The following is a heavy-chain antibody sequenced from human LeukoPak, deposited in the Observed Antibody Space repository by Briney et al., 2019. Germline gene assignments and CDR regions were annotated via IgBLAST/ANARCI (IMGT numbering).Heavy chain of an antibody. J-gene: IGHJ3*02. D-gene: IGHD1-26*01. Sequence: GGSLRLSCTVSGFTFSSNSMSWVRQAPGKGLEWVSFIYSDNTHYSDSVKGRFTISRDNSKNTLYLQMNSLRAEDTAVYYCARDKWEPRYAFDIWGQGTTVTVSS. CDR1: GFTFSSNS. CDR2: IYSDNT. V-gene: IGHV3-53*01. CDR3: ARDKWEPRYAFDI.